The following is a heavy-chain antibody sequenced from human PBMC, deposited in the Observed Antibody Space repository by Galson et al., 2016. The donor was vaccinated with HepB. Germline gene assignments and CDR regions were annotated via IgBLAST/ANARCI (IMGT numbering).Heavy chain of an antibody. Sequence: SLRLSCAASGFMLRGYYMTWVRQAPGKGLDWVATINQDGLTWYVDSVKGRFTISRDRAENSLHLQMNSLRVEDTAVYHCARWSAGMDVWGQGTTVAVSS. J-gene: IGHJ6*02. CDR1: GFMLRGYY. CDR2: INQDGLT. V-gene: IGHV3-7*01. CDR3: ARWSAGMDV.